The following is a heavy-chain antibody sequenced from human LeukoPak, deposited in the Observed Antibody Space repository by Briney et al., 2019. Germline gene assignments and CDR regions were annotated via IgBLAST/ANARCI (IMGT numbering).Heavy chain of an antibody. CDR2: IIPIFGTA. CDR1: GGTFSSYA. CDR3: ASGHLAESELLYV. J-gene: IGHJ4*02. Sequence: SVKVSCKASGGTFSSYAISWVRQAPGQGLEWMGGIIPIFGTANYAQKLQGRVTMTTDTSTSTAYMELRSLRSDDTAVYYCASGHLAESELLYVWGQGTLVTVSS. V-gene: IGHV1-69*05. D-gene: IGHD1-26*01.